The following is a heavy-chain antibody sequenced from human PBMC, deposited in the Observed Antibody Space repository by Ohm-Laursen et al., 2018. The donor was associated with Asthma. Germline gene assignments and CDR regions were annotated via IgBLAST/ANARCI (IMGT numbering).Heavy chain of an antibody. CDR3: AREIDRYGMDV. CDR2: ISSSSSYI. CDR1: GFTFSSYS. D-gene: IGHD3-9*01. Sequence: GSHRLSCAASGFTFSSYSMNWVRQAPGKGLEWVSSISSSSSYIYYADSVKGRFTISRDNAKNSLYLQMNSLRAEDTAVYYCAREIDRYGMDVWGQGTTVTVSS. V-gene: IGHV3-21*01. J-gene: IGHJ6*02.